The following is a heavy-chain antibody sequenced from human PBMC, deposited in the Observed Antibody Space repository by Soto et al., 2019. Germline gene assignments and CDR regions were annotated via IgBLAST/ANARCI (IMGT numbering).Heavy chain of an antibody. D-gene: IGHD3-22*01. J-gene: IGHJ3*02. V-gene: IGHV3-9*01. CDR1: GFTFDDYA. CDR2: ISWNSGSI. Sequence: EVQLVESGGALVQPGRSLRLSCAASGFTFDDYAMHWVRQAPGKGLEWVSGISWNSGSIGYADSVKGRFTISRDNAKNSLYLQMNSLRAEDTALYYCAKNLNYYDSSGYYSTDAFDIWGQGTMVTVSS. CDR3: AKNLNYYDSSGYYSTDAFDI.